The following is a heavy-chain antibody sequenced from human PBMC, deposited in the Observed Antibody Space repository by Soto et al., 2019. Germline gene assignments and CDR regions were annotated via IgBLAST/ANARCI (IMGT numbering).Heavy chain of an antibody. J-gene: IGHJ4*02. CDR3: ARAADIVTAKPAPHFDH. Sequence: PSETLSLTCAAYGGSFTNYYWSWIRQPPGKGLEWIGEINHSESTNYNPSLKSRVTISVDTSKKHFSLRLSSVTAADTAVYYCARAADIVTAKPAPHFDHWGQGTLVTVSS. CDR1: GGSFTNYY. D-gene: IGHD3-9*01. V-gene: IGHV4-34*01. CDR2: INHSEST.